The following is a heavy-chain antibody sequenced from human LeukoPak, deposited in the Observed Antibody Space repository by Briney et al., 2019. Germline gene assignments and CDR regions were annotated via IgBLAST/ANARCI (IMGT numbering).Heavy chain of an antibody. CDR3: ARGTPSSSGWLYYGMDV. J-gene: IGHJ6*02. D-gene: IGHD6-19*01. CDR1: GFTFSSYA. V-gene: IGHV3-30-3*01. CDR2: ISYDGSNK. Sequence: GGSLRLSCAASGFTFSSYAMHWVRQAPGKGLEWVAVISYDGSNKYYAVSVKGRFTISRDNSKNTLYLQMNSLRAEDTAVYYCARGTPSSSGWLYYGMDVWGQGTTVTVSS.